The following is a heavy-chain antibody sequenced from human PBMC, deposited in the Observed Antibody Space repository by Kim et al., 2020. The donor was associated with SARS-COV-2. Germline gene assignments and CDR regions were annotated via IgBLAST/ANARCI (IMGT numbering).Heavy chain of an antibody. J-gene: IGHJ6*02. D-gene: IGHD3-10*01. CDR1: GFTVSSNY. V-gene: IGHV3-53*01. Sequence: GGSLRLSCAASGFTVSSNYMSWVRQAPGKGLEWVSVIYSGGSTYYADSVKGRFTISRDNSKNTLYLQMNSLRAEDTAVYYCARGRSSSQFYYYGMDVWGQGTTVTVSS. CDR2: IYSGGST. CDR3: ARGRSSSQFYYYGMDV.